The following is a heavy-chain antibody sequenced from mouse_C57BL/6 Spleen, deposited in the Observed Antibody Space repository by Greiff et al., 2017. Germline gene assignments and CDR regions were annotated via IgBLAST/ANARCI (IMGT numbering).Heavy chain of an antibody. J-gene: IGHJ2*01. CDR3: ATGSSYGYYFDY. CDR2: IYPGSGNT. D-gene: IGHD1-1*01. Sequence: ESGAELVRPGASVTLSCKASGYTFTDYYINWVKQRPGQGLEWIARIYPGSGNTYYNEKFKGKATLTAEKSSSSAYMQLSSLTSEDSAVYFCATGSSYGYYFDYWGQGTTLTVSS. CDR1: GYTFTDYY. V-gene: IGHV1-76*01.